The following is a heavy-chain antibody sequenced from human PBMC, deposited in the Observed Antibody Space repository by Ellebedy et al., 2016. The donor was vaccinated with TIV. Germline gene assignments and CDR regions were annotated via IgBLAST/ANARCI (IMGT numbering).Heavy chain of an antibody. CDR2: ITNDGTTT. CDR1: GFTFSEHW. Sequence: GESLKISCEGSGFTFSEHWMHWVRQAPGKGLVWVSYITNDGTTTNYADSVKGRFTISRDNAKNTVFLQMNSLRVEDTAVYYCTRDRPHSWFDPWGQGTLVTVSS. D-gene: IGHD1-14*01. V-gene: IGHV3-74*01. J-gene: IGHJ5*02. CDR3: TRDRPHSWFDP.